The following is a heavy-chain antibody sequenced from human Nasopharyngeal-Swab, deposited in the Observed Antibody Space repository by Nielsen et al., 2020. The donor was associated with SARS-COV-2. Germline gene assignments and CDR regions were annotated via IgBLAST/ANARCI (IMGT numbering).Heavy chain of an antibody. J-gene: IGHJ4*02. CDR2: ISGSGGST. CDR3: AKDKEDLRGVGPYDY. D-gene: IGHD3-10*01. CDR1: GFTFSSYA. V-gene: IGHV3-23*01. Sequence: GESLKISCAASGFTFSSYAMSWVRQAPGKGLEWVSAISGSGGSTYYADSVKGRFTISRDNSKNTLHLHMSSLRAEDTAVYYCAKDKEDLRGVGPYDYWGQGTLVTVSS.